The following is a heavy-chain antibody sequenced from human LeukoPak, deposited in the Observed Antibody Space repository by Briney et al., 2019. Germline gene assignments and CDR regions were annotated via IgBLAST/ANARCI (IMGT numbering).Heavy chain of an antibody. CDR1: GFTFSSYW. CDR3: ARRGAVTHAFDI. V-gene: IGHV3-74*01. CDR2: INSDGSST. J-gene: IGHJ3*02. D-gene: IGHD4-17*01. Sequence: HPGGSLRLSCAASGFTFSSYWMNWVRQAPGKGLVWVSRINSDGSSTSYADSVKGRFTISRDNAKNTLYLQMNSLRAEDTAVYYCARRGAVTHAFDIWGQGTMVTVSS.